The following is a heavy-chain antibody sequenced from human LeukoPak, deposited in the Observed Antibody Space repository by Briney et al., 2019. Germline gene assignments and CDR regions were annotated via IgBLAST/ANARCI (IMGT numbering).Heavy chain of an antibody. V-gene: IGHV3-23*01. D-gene: IGHD4-17*01. J-gene: IGHJ4*02. CDR1: GFXFSNYA. Sequence: GGSLRLSCAASGFXFSNYAMSWVRQAPGKGLEWVSSISGSNDNTYYADSVKDRFTISRDNSKDTLSLQMNSLRAEDTAVYYCAKGRGTTVTSAANYWGQGTLVTVSS. CDR3: AKGRGTTVTSAANY. CDR2: ISGSNDNT.